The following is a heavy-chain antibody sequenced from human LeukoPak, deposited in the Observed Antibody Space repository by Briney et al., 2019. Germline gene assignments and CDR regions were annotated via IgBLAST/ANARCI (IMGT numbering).Heavy chain of an antibody. Sequence: KPSETLSLTCAVYGGSFSGYYWSWIRQPPGKGLEWIGEINHSGSTNYNPSLESRVTISVDTSKNQFSLKLSSVTAADTAVYYCARDRSYNWNDGIDYWGQGTLVTVSS. CDR3: ARDRSYNWNDGIDY. CDR1: GGSFSGYY. D-gene: IGHD1-1*01. V-gene: IGHV4-34*01. CDR2: INHSGST. J-gene: IGHJ4*02.